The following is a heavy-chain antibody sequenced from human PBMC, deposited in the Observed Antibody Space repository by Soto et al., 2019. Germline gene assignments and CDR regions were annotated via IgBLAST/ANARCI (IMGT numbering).Heavy chain of an antibody. Sequence: SETLSLTCTVSGGSVSSGSYYWSWIRQPPGKGLEWIGYIYYSGSTNYNPSLKSRVTILVDTSKNQFSLKLSSVTAADTAVYYCARAKAPLYSSSWYWFDPWGQGTLVTVSS. CDR2: IYYSGST. J-gene: IGHJ5*02. CDR1: GGSVSSGSYY. D-gene: IGHD6-13*01. V-gene: IGHV4-61*01. CDR3: ARAKAPLYSSSWYWFDP.